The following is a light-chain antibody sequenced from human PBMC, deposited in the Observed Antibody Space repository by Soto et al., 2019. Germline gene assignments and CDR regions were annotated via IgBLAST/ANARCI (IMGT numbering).Light chain of an antibody. Sequence: QSVLTQPPSVSGAPGQRVSISCTGSTSNIGAPYDVHWYQHLPGAAPKLLIYGDNNRPSGVPDRFSGSKSGTSASLAITSLQAEDEADYYCQSYDISLHNYVFGTGTQVTVL. CDR3: QSYDISLHNYV. CDR1: TSNIGAPYD. V-gene: IGLV1-40*01. CDR2: GDN. J-gene: IGLJ1*01.